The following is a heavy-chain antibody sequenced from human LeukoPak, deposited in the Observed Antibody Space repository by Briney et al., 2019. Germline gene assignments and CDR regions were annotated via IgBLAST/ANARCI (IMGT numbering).Heavy chain of an antibody. D-gene: IGHD6-19*01. CDR1: GFTFSSHW. J-gene: IGHJ4*02. CDR3: ARGDLGRGWTFAC. V-gene: IGHV3-7*01. CDR2: MNQDGSEK. Sequence: GGSLRLSCAASGFTFSSHWMTWVRQAPGKGLEWVANMNQDGSEKYYVDSVKGRFTISRDNTKNSLYLQMNSLRAEDTTVYYCARGDLGRGWTFACWGQGTLVTVSS.